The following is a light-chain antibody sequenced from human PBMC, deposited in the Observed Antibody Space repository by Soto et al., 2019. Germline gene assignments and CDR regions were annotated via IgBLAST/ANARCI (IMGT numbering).Light chain of an antibody. CDR2: KVS. J-gene: IGKJ5*01. CDR1: EILVYSDGNTY. CDR3: MKGTHWQIN. Sequence: LTHSPRSLPLTPGQPASISFSSSEILVYSDGNTYLNWFQQRPGQSKRRIIYKVSNRDSGVKDRFSGSGSGTDFTLKIRRVQAEDVGVYYCMKGTHWQINCGHGKRREIK. V-gene: IGKV2-30*01.